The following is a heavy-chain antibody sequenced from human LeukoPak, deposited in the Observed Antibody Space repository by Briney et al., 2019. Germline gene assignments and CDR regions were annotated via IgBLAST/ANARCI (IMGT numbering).Heavy chain of an antibody. CDR3: ARSRITTGIHRFHP. D-gene: IGHD3-3*01. J-gene: IGHJ5*02. CDR1: GYSFTTYW. CDR2: IYPGDSDT. V-gene: IGHV5-51*01. Sequence: GESLKISCKGSGYSFTTYWIGWVRQMPGKGLEWMGIIYPGDSDTRYSPSFQGQVTISVDKSISTAYLQWSSLKASDTAMYYWARSRITTGIHRFHPWGQGTLVTVSS.